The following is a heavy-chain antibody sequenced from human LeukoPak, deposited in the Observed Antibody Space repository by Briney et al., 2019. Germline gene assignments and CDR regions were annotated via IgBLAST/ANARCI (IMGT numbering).Heavy chain of an antibody. CDR2: IYYSGST. V-gene: IGHV4-39*01. CDR3: GSGGYWYFDY. CDR1: GGSISSSSYY. D-gene: IGHD6-19*01. J-gene: IGHJ4*02. Sequence: SETLSLTCTVSGGSISSSSYYWGWIRQPPGKGLEWIGSIYYSGSTYYNPSLKIRVTISVDTSKNQFSLKLSSVTAADTAVYYCGSGGYWYFDYWGQGTLVTVSS.